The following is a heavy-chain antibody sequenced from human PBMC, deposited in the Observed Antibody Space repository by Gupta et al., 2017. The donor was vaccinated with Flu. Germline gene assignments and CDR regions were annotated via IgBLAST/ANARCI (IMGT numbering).Heavy chain of an antibody. V-gene: IGHV3-21*06. CDR2: ISTASGYL. CDR3: ATDDEMRGPRYYFDF. D-gene: IGHD3-10*01. CDR1: GFNFSRYC. J-gene: IGHJ4*02. Sequence: VHLVESGGGLVKPGGSLRLSCVGSGFNFSRYCMNWGRQTPGKGLEWVASISTASGYLFYADSVRGRFTISRDNVNNSLYLEMNTLKAEDTGIYYCATDDEMRGPRYYFDFWGLGSLVTVSS.